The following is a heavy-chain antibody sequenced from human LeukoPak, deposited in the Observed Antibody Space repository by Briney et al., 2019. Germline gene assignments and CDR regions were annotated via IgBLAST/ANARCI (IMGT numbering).Heavy chain of an antibody. J-gene: IGHJ3*01. V-gene: IGHV3-7*01. CDR2: MNGDGSEI. Sequence: PGGSLRLSCAASGFTFSGYWMTWVRQAPGTGLEWVTYMNGDGSEIYYVDSVKGRFTISRDNGKNSLYLQMNSLRADDTAVYFCARGVYAFDVWGQGTMVTVSS. CDR1: GFTFSGYW. CDR3: ARGVYAFDV. D-gene: IGHD6-6*01.